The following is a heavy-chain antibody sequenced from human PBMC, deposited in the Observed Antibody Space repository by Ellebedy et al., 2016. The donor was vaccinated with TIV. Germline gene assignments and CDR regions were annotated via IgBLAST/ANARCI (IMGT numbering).Heavy chain of an antibody. Sequence: SETLSLTCTVSGGSINNYYWNWIRQPAGKGLEWIGRLYTGGIATYNPSLKSRVTVSVDTSKNQFSLKLRSVTAADTAVYYCARNPPTYNWVDSWGQGTLVSVSS. CDR1: GGSINNYY. CDR2: LYTGGIA. CDR3: ARNPPTYNWVDS. V-gene: IGHV4-4*07. J-gene: IGHJ5*01.